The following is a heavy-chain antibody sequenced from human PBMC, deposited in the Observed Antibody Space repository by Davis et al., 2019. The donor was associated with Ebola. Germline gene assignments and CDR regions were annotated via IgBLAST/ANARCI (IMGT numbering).Heavy chain of an antibody. V-gene: IGHV5-51*01. Sequence: GESLKISCQVFGYNFARYWIGWVRQMPGKGLEWMGVIYPGDSDTRYSPSFQGQVTISADKYINTAYLQWSSLKASDSAMYYCARLPDRSGYQYYFDSWGQGTLVTVSS. J-gene: IGHJ4*02. CDR3: ARLPDRSGYQYYFDS. CDR1: GYNFARYW. CDR2: IYPGDSDT. D-gene: IGHD3-22*01.